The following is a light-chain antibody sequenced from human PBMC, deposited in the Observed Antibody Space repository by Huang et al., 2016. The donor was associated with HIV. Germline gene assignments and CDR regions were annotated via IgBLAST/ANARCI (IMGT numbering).Light chain of an antibody. CDR3: QQYNAWPSTWT. V-gene: IGKV3-15*01. CDR1: QGITGN. CDR2: GES. J-gene: IGKJ1*01. Sequence: EIVLTQSPGTLSLSPGETATLSCRASQGITGNVAWYQQRLGQPPRLLIYGESTRAPNLPGRFSGSGSGTDFTLTITSLRSEDSAVYYCQQYNAWPSTWTFGQGTRMEIK.